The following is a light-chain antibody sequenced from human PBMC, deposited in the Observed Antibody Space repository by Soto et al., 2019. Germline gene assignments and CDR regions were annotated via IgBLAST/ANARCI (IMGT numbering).Light chain of an antibody. V-gene: IGKV1-5*01. J-gene: IGKJ4*01. CDR2: AAS. Sequence: DIQTTQSPCTLSGSVGDRVTITCRASQTISSWLAWYQQKPGKAPKLLIYAASTLQSGVPSRFSGSGSGTDLTLPTSCLQSEDFATYYCRQHYNYPLTFGGGTKVDIK. CDR1: QTISSW. CDR3: RQHYNYPLT.